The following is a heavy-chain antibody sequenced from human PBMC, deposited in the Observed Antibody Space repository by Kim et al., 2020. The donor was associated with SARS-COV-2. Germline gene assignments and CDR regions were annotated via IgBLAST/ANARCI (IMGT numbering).Heavy chain of an antibody. CDR2: IYYSGST. J-gene: IGHJ6*02. V-gene: IGHV4-31*03. Sequence: SETLSLTCTVSGGSISSGGYYWSWIRQHPGKGLEWIGYIYYSGSTYYNPSLKSRVTISVDTSKNQFSLKLSSVTAADTAVYYCARDIVVVTAISPYYYYYGMDVWGQGTTVTVSS. CDR1: GGSISSGGYY. D-gene: IGHD2-21*02. CDR3: ARDIVVVTAISPYYYYYGMDV.